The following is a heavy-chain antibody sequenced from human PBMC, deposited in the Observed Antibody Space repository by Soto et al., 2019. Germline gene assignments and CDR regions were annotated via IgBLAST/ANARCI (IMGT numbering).Heavy chain of an antibody. CDR1: GFTFSPCS. V-gene: IGHV3-48*02. CDR2: ISGSGDTK. D-gene: IGHD2-8*01. J-gene: IGHJ4*02. CDR3: AKYCSSDVCFDY. Sequence: PGGSLRLSCASSGFTFSPCSMNWVRQAPGKGLEWVSFISGSGDTKYYADSVKGRFTISRDNAKNSLYLQMSSLRDEDTAVYYCAKYCSSDVCFDYWGQGTLVTVSS.